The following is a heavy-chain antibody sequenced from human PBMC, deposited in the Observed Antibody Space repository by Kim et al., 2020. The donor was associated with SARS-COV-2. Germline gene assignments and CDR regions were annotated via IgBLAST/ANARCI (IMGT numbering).Heavy chain of an antibody. J-gene: IGHJ4*02. CDR3: AREAVAGPFDY. D-gene: IGHD6-19*01. CDR2: KT. Sequence: KTRYAQKFPGRVSITRDTSATTAYLEVSGLISEDTAVYYCAREAVAGPFDYWGQGSLVTVSS. V-gene: IGHV1-3*01.